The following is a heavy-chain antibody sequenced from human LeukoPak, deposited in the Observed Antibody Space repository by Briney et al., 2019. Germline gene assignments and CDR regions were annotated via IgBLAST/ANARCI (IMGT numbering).Heavy chain of an antibody. J-gene: IGHJ4*02. D-gene: IGHD6-6*01. Sequence: SETLSLTCAVSGYSISSGYDWGWVRQPPGKGLEWIGNIYTNGKTYYNPSLESRVSISVDTSMNQFSLKLSSVTAADTAVYYCARELYSSSYYFDYWGQGTLVTVSS. CDR3: ARELYSSSYYFDY. V-gene: IGHV4-38-2*02. CDR2: IYTNGKT. CDR1: GYSISSGYD.